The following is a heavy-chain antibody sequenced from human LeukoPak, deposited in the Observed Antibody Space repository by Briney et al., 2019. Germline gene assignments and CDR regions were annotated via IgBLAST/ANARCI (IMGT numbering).Heavy chain of an antibody. CDR3: ARVYDSGSYSCPH. J-gene: IGHJ4*02. CDR2: MNPNSGNT. D-gene: IGHD3-10*01. Sequence: ASVKVSCKASGDTFTSYDINWVRQATGQGLEWMGWMNPNSGNTGYAQKFQGRVTITRNTSISTAYMELSSLRSEDTAVYYCARVYDSGSYSCPHWGQGTLVTVSS. CDR1: GDTFTSYD. V-gene: IGHV1-8*01.